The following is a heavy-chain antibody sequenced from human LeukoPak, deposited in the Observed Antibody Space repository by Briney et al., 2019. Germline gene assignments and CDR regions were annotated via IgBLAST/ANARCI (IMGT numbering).Heavy chain of an antibody. D-gene: IGHD2-2*01. CDR2: INPSGGST. V-gene: IGHV1-46*01. CDR3: ASETRAQAFDY. Sequence: ASVKVSCKASGYTFTSYYMHWVRQAPGQGLEWMGIINPSGGSTSYARKFQGRVTMTRDTSTSTVYMELSSLRSEDTAVYYCASETRAQAFDYWGQGTLVTVSS. J-gene: IGHJ4*02. CDR1: GYTFTSYY.